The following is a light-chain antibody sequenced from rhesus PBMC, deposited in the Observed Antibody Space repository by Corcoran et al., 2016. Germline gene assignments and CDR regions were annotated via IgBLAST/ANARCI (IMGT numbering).Light chain of an antibody. CDR1: QSISSW. CDR3: QQYSSSPYS. J-gene: IGKJ2*01. Sequence: DIQMTQSPSSLSASVGDTVTITCRASQSISSWLAWYQQKPGKAPKYLIYKASTWQSWVPSRFSGSGSGTDFTLTISSLQSEDFATYYCQQYSSSPYSFGQGTKVEIK. CDR2: KAS. V-gene: IGKV1-22*01.